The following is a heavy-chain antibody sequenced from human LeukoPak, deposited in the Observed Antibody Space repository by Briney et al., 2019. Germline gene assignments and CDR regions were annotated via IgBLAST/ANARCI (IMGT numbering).Heavy chain of an antibody. J-gene: IGHJ4*02. CDR1: GFTFSSYA. Sequence: PGRSLRLSCAASGFTFSSYAMHWVRQAPGKGLEWVAVISYDGSNKYYADSVKGRFTISRDNSKNTLYLQMNSLRAEDTAVYCCARDHWGYYYDSSGKLIDYWGQGTLVTVSS. D-gene: IGHD3-22*01. CDR3: ARDHWGYYYDSSGKLIDY. CDR2: ISYDGSNK. V-gene: IGHV3-30-3*01.